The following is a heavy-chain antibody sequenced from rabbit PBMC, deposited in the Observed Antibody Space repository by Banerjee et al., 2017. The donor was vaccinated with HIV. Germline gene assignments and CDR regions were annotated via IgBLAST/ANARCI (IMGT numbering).Heavy chain of an antibody. CDR3: ARDLGGVIGWNFNL. J-gene: IGHJ4*01. CDR2: INTSTNST. D-gene: IGHD1-1*01. CDR1: GFAFSNKYV. Sequence: QEQLKETGGGLVQPGGSLTLSCKASGFAFSNKYVMCWVRQAPGKGLEWIACINTSTNSTWYANWVNGRFTISSSTSLNSVDLKMTSLTAADTATYFCARDLGGVIGWNFNLWGPGTLVTVS. V-gene: IGHV1S43*01.